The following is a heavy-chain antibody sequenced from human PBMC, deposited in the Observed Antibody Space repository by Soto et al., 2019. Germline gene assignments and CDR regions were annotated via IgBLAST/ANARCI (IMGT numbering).Heavy chain of an antibody. D-gene: IGHD5-18*01. Sequence: EVQLLESGGGLVQPGGSLRLSCAASGFTFSSYAMSWVRQAPGKGLEWVSAISGSGGSTYYADSVKGRFTISRDNYKNTRYLQMNSLRAEDTAVYDCAKAPLWRQPYYWGQGTLVTGAS. CDR1: GFTFSSYA. J-gene: IGHJ4*02. CDR3: AKAPLWRQPYY. V-gene: IGHV3-23*01. CDR2: ISGSGGST.